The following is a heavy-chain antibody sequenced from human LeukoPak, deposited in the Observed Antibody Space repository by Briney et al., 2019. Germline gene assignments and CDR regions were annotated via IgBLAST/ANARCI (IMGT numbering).Heavy chain of an antibody. CDR2: IYYSGST. D-gene: IGHD5-18*01. V-gene: IGHV4-31*03. CDR3: ARYSYGQLSWFDP. Sequence: PSETLSLTCSVSGASISGGGYYWSWIRQHPGKGLEWIGYIYYSGSTYYNPSLKSRVTISVDTSKNQFSLKLSSVTAADTAVYYCARYSYGQLSWFDPWGQGTLVTVSS. CDR1: GASISGGGYY. J-gene: IGHJ5*02.